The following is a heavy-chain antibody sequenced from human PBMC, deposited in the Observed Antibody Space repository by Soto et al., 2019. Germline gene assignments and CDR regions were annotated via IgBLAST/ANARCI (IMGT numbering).Heavy chain of an antibody. V-gene: IGHV3-13*01. Sequence: PGGSLRLSCAASGFTFSSYDMHWVRQATGKGLEWVSAIGTAGDTYYPGSVKGRFTISRENAKNSLYLQMNSLRAGDTAVYYCARVRTPHYYYGMDVWGQGTTVTVSS. J-gene: IGHJ6*02. CDR3: ARVRTPHYYYGMDV. CDR1: GFTFSSYD. CDR2: IGTAGDT.